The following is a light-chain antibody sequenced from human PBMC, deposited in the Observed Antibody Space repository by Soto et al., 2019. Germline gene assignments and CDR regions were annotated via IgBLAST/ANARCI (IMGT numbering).Light chain of an antibody. J-gene: IGKJ1*01. V-gene: IGKV3D-20*02. CDR2: AAY. CDR1: QSVTSTY. Sequence: EIVMTQSPATLSLSPGERAALSCRASQSVTSTYLAWYQQRPGQSPRLLIYAAYYRATGVPDRFRGSGSGTEFTLTISSLEPEDFAVYYCQQRSNWPRTFGQGTKVDIK. CDR3: QQRSNWPRT.